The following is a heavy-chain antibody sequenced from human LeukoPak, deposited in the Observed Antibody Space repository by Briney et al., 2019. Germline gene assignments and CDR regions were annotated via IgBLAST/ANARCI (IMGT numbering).Heavy chain of an antibody. V-gene: IGHV1-8*01. J-gene: IGHJ4*02. Sequence: AASVKVSCKASGYTFTSYDINWVRQAPGQGLEWMGWTNPKSGYTGNAQKFQGRVTMTRNTAISTAYMELSSLRSDDTAVYYCATTDGDLDYWGQGTLVTVSS. CDR3: ATTDGDLDY. CDR2: TNPKSGYT. D-gene: IGHD4-17*01. CDR1: GYTFTSYD.